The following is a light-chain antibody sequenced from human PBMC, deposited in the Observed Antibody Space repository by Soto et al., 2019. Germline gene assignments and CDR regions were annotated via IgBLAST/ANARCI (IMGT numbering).Light chain of an antibody. Sequence: VLTQAPGGLSWSPGASAFLSGRASPTVRNNYLAWYQQKRGQAPRLLIYDASNRATGIPARFSGSGSGTDFSLTISSLEPEDFAVYYCQQRSSWPLTFGGGTKVDIK. CDR2: DAS. CDR1: PTVRNNY. V-gene: IGKV3-11*01. J-gene: IGKJ4*01. CDR3: QQRSSWPLT.